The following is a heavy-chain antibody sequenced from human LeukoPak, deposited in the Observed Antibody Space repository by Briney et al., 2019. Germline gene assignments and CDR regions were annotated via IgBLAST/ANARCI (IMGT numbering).Heavy chain of an antibody. CDR3: AKDRCSNGIGCYYYYMDV. V-gene: IGHV3-30*02. Sequence: GGSLRLSCAASGFTFSRFGMHWVRQAPGQGLEWVAFILYDGTKKYYADSVKGRFTISRDNSRNTLSLQMSSLRVEDTAVYYCAKDRCSNGIGCYYYYMDVWGKGTTVTISS. CDR2: ILYDGTKK. CDR1: GFTFSRFG. J-gene: IGHJ6*03. D-gene: IGHD2-8*01.